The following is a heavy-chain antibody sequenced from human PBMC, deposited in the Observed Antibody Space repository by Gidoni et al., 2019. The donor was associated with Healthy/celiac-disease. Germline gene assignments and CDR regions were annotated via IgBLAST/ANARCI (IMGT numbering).Heavy chain of an antibody. D-gene: IGHD6-13*01. V-gene: IGHV5-51*01. Sequence: EVQLVQSGAEVKKPGESLKISCKGSGYSFTSYWIGWVRQMPGKGLEWMGIIYPGDSDTRYSPSFQGQVTISADKSISTAYLQWSSLKASDTAMYYCAGRPTKVIAAAGTDGGHGWFDPWGQGTLVTVSS. CDR1: GYSFTSYW. CDR2: IYPGDSDT. J-gene: IGHJ5*02. CDR3: AGRPTKVIAAAGTDGGHGWFDP.